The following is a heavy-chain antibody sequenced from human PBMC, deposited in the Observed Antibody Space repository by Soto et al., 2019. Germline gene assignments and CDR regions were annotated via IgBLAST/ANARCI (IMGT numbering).Heavy chain of an antibody. V-gene: IGHV3-20*01. J-gene: IGHJ6*03. CDR2: INWNGGST. CDR1: GFTFDDYG. CDR3: ARRAQGIFGVVLKNPFYYYMDV. D-gene: IGHD3-3*01. Sequence: GGSLRLSCAASGFTFDDYGMSWVRQAPGKGLEWVSGINWNGGSTGYADSVKGRFTISRDNAKNSLYLQMNSLRAEDTALYHCARRAQGIFGVVLKNPFYYYMDVWGKGTTVTVSS.